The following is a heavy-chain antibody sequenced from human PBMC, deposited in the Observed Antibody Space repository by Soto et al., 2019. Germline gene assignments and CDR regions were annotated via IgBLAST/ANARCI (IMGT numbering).Heavy chain of an antibody. CDR3: ARGSGSSCVYATDYYYYGMDV. D-gene: IGHD2-8*01. Sequence: PSETLSLTCTVSGGSISSYYWSWIRQPPGKGLEWIGYIYYSGSTNYNPSLKSRVAISVDTSKNQFSLKLSSVTAADTAVYYCARGSGSSCVYATDYYYYGMDVWGQGTKVTVSS. CDR2: IYYSGST. J-gene: IGHJ6*02. V-gene: IGHV4-59*01. CDR1: GGSISSYY.